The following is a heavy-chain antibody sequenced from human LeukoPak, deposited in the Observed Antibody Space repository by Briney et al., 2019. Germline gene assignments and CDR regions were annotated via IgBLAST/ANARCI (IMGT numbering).Heavy chain of an antibody. J-gene: IGHJ4*02. CDR1: GFTFSSYS. CDR3: AREKQWLGVHFDY. V-gene: IGHV3-21*01. D-gene: IGHD6-19*01. Sequence: PGGSLRLSCAASGFTFSSYSMNWVRQAPGKGLEWVSSISSSDTYIYHADSVKGRFTISRDNAKNSLYLQMNSLRVEDTAVYYCAREKQWLGVHFDYWGQGTLVTVSS. CDR2: ISSSDTYI.